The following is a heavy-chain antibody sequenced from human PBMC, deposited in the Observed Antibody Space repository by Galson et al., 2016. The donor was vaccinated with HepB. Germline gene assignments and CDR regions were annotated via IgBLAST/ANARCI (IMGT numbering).Heavy chain of an antibody. D-gene: IGHD1-26*01. CDR2: ITGSGVT. CDR1: GFTFSNHA. V-gene: IGHV3-23*01. CDR3: AKDPTIVGPTAEGY. Sequence: SLRLSCAASGFTFSNHAMSWVRQAPGKGLEWVSVITGSGVTYYADSVKGRFTISRDNSKNTLFLQMNSLRAEDTALYYCAKDPTIVGPTAEGYWGQGTLVTVSS. J-gene: IGHJ4*02.